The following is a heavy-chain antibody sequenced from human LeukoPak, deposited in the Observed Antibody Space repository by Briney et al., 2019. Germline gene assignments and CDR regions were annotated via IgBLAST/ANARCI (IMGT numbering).Heavy chain of an antibody. Sequence: GASVKVSCKASGYTFTASYIHWVRQAPGQGLEWMGGIIPIFGTANYAQKFQGRVTITADESTSTAYMELSSLRSEDTAVYYCARSVRPRGWLQLDYWGQGTLVTVSS. CDR2: IIPIFGTA. CDR1: GYTFTASY. J-gene: IGHJ4*02. V-gene: IGHV1-69*13. D-gene: IGHD5-24*01. CDR3: ARSVRPRGWLQLDY.